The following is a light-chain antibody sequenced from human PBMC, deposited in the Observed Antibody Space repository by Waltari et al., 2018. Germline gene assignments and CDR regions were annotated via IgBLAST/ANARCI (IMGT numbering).Light chain of an antibody. CDR1: QSISGW. V-gene: IGKV1-5*03. J-gene: IGKJ2*01. CDR3: LQYYSSPYI. CDR2: KAS. Sequence: EIQMTQSPSSLSASVGDTVTITCRASQSISGWLDWYQQKPGKAPNLLIYKASSLQSGVPSRFSGSGSGTDFTLTISSLQPEDCASYYCLQYYSSPYIFGQGTKVEIK.